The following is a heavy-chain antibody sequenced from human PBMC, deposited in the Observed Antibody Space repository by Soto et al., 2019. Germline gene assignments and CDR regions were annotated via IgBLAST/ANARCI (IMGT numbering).Heavy chain of an antibody. CDR1: GYTFTSYY. J-gene: IGHJ4*02. D-gene: IGHD6-13*01. V-gene: IGHV1-46*01. CDR2: INPSGGST. Sequence: ASVKVSCKASGYTFTSYYMHWVRQAPGQGLEWMGIINPSGGSTSYAQKFQGRVTMNRDTSTSTVYMELRRLRSEDTAVYYCARDRPRPTPGIAAAGPFDYWGQGTLVTVSS. CDR3: ARDRPRPTPGIAAAGPFDY.